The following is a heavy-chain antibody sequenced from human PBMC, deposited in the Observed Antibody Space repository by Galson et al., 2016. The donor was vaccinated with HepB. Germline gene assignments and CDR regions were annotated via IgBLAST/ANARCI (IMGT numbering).Heavy chain of an antibody. CDR3: ARQAFYYGSGSYFRDY. CDR2: IYPGDSET. J-gene: IGHJ4*02. D-gene: IGHD3-10*01. V-gene: IGHV5-51*01. Sequence: QSGAEVKKPGESLQISCKASGYNFTLYYIAWVRQMPGRGLEWMGIIYPGDSETRYSPSFQDHVTISADKSFTTGHLEWSRLKTSDPAIYYCARQAFYYGSGSYFRDYWGQGTLVTGSS. CDR1: GYNFTLYY.